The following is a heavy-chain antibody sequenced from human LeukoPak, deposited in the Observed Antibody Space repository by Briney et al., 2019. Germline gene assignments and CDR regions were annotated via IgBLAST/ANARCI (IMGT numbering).Heavy chain of an antibody. D-gene: IGHD3-9*01. Sequence: SETLSLTCTVSGGSISSSSYYWGWIRQPPGKGLEWIGSIYYSGSTYYNPSLKSRVTISVDTSKNQFSLKLSSVTAADTAVYYCARLIRGLRYFDWLFCGPAALGDYFDYWGQGTLVTVSS. J-gene: IGHJ4*02. CDR2: IYYSGST. CDR3: ARLIRGLRYFDWLFCGPAALGDYFDY. CDR1: GGSISSSSYY. V-gene: IGHV4-39*01.